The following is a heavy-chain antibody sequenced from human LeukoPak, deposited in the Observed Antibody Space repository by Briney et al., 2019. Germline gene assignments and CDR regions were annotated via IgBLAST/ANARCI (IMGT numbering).Heavy chain of an antibody. V-gene: IGHV5-51*01. CDR2: IYPGDSDT. D-gene: IGHD4-11*01. CDR3: ARHWGYSNYMVDY. Sequence: GESLKISCKGSGYNFTNYWIGWVRQMPGKGLEWMGIIYPGDSDTRYSPSFQGQVTISADKSISTAYLQWSSLKASDTAMYYCARHWGYSNYMVDYWGQGTLVTVSS. CDR1: GYNFTNYW. J-gene: IGHJ4*02.